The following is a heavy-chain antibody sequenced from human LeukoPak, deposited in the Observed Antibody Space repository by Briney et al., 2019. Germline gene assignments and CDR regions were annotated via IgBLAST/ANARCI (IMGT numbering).Heavy chain of an antibody. CDR3: AKDLGGFDY. CDR1: GCTFSSYA. J-gene: IGHJ4*02. CDR2: ISGSGGST. D-gene: IGHD2-15*01. V-gene: IGHV3-23*01. Sequence: PGGSLTLSCAASGCTFSSYAMSWVRQAPGKGLEWVSAISGSGGSTYYADSVKGRFTIARDTSKKTLYMQMNSQRAAETAVYYCAKDLGGFDYWGQGTLVTVSS.